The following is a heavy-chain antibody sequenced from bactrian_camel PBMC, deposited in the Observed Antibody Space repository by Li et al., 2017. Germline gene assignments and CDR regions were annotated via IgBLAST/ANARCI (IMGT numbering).Heavy chain of an antibody. J-gene: IGHJ4*01. Sequence: HVQLVESGGGSVQAGGSLKLSCSASGATSSTRDCYAWWRQAPGKVREAVALLHTGGTEAVYADSVRSRFTFSADYRNDTFYLQMNSLKPEDTAMYYCATTGLLVAPNFFLRDMVRTATYNHWGQGTQVTV. CDR2: LHTGGTEA. CDR3: ATTGLLVAPNFFLRDMVRTATYNH. CDR1: GATSSTRDC. D-gene: IGHD3*01. V-gene: IGHV3S1*01.